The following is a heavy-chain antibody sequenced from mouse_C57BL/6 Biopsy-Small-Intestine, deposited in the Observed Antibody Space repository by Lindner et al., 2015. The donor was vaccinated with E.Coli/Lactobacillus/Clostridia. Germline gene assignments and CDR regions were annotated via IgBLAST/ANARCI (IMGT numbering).Heavy chain of an antibody. D-gene: IGHD1-1*02. CDR1: GYPFSNSW. CDR2: IYPGDGDT. CDR3: ARSRYYDGDWYFDV. V-gene: IGHV1-82*01. J-gene: IGHJ1*01. Sequence: VQLQESGPELVKPGASVKISCKTSGYPFSNSWMNWVKQRPGKGLEWIGRIYPGDGDTDYNGKFRDKATLTADKSSSTAYMQLSSLTSEDSAVYFCARSRYYDGDWYFDVWGAGTTVTVSS.